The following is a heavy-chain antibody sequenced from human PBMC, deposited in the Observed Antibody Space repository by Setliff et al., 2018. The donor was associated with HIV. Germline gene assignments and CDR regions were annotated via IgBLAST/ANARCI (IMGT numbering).Heavy chain of an antibody. CDR1: GGSISSSSYY. J-gene: IGHJ6*03. CDR2: IYYSGST. D-gene: IGHD3-3*01. Sequence: PSETLSLTCTVSGGSISSSSYYWGWMRQPPGKGLEWIGSIYYSGSTYYNPSLKSRVTISVDTSKNQFSLKLSSVTAADTAVYYCARHNYELDYYHYYMDVWGKGTTVTVSS. CDR3: ARHNYELDYYHYYMDV. V-gene: IGHV4-39*01.